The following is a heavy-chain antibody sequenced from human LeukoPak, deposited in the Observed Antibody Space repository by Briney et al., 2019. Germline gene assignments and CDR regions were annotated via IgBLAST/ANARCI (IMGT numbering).Heavy chain of an antibody. J-gene: IGHJ5*02. V-gene: IGHV4-61*02. D-gene: IGHD3-10*01. CDR3: AREGITMVRGVMEGDWFDP. CDR2: IDTSGST. CDR1: GGSISSGSYY. Sequence: PSQTLSLTCTVSGGSISSGSYYWSWIRHPAGKGLEWIGRIDTSGSTNYNPSLKSRVTISVDTSKNQFSLKLSSVTAADTAVYYCAREGITMVRGVMEGDWFDPWGQGTLVTVSS.